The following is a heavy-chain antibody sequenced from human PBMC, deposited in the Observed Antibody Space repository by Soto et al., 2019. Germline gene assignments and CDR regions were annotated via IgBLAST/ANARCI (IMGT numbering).Heavy chain of an antibody. Sequence: GGSLSLSCAASGFTFDDYTMHWVRQAPGKGLEWVSLISWDGGSTYYADSVKGRFTISRDNSKNSLYLQMNSLRTEDTALYYCAKSAAARLVTYYYYGMDVWGQGTTVTVSS. CDR1: GFTFDDYT. CDR3: AKSAAARLVTYYYYGMDV. CDR2: ISWDGGST. J-gene: IGHJ6*02. D-gene: IGHD6-6*01. V-gene: IGHV3-43*01.